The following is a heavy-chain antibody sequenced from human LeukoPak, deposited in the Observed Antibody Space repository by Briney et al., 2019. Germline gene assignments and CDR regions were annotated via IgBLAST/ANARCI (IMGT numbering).Heavy chain of an antibody. V-gene: IGHV4-4*07. D-gene: IGHD3-22*01. J-gene: IGHJ4*02. CDR1: GGSISSYY. CDR3: ARAPVSSHDSSGYPLFDY. CDR2: IYTSGST. Sequence: SETLSLTCTVSGGSISSYYWSWIRQPAGRGLEWIGRIYTSGSTNYNPSLKSRVTMSVDTSKNQFSLKLSSVTAADTAVYYCARAPVSSHDSSGYPLFDYWGQGTLVTVSS.